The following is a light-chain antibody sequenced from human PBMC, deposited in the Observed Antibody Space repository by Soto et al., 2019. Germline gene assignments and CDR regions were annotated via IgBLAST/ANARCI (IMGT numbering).Light chain of an antibody. CDR1: SGHSSYA. Sequence: QAVVTQSPSASASLGASVKLTCTLSSGHSSYAIAWHQQQPEKGPRYLMKLNSDGSHSKGDGIPDRFSCSSSGAERYLTISSLQSEDAADYYCQTWGSGTVVFGGGTKVTVL. CDR2: LNSDGSH. J-gene: IGLJ2*01. CDR3: QTWGSGTVV. V-gene: IGLV4-69*01.